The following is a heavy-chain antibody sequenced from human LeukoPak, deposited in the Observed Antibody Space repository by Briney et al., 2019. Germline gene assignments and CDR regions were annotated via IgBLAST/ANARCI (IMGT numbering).Heavy chain of an antibody. J-gene: IGHJ4*02. CDR2: INSDGSTT. V-gene: IGHV3-74*01. D-gene: IGHD3-10*01. CDR1: GLTFSSYW. CDR3: ARGNYYGQDY. Sequence: GGSLRLSCGASGLTFSSYWMHLVRQAPGRGLVWISRINSDGSTTSYADSVKGRFTISRDNAKNTLYLQMNSLRAEDTAVYYCARGNYYGQDYWGQGTLVTVSS.